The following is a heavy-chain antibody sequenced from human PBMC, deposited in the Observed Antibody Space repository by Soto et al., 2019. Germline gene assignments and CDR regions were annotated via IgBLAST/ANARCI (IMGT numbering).Heavy chain of an antibody. V-gene: IGHV1-69*13. J-gene: IGHJ4*02. Sequence: SVKVSCKASGGTFSSYAISWVRQAPGQGLEWMGGIIPIFGTANYAQKFQGRVTITADESTSTAYMELSSLRSEDTAVYYCARNLMTTVTPYWYFDYWGQGTLVTVSS. CDR2: IIPIFGTA. CDR1: GGTFSSYA. D-gene: IGHD4-4*01. CDR3: ARNLMTTVTPYWYFDY.